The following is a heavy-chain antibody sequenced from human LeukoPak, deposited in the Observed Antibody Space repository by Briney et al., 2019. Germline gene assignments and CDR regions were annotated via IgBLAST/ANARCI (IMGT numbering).Heavy chain of an antibody. CDR2: INHSGST. Sequence: SETLSLTCAVYGGSFSGYYWSWIRQPPGKGLEWIGEINHSGSTSYNPSLKSRVTISVDTSKNQFSLKLSSVTAADTAVFYCASVYDSSGYYPFWGQGTLVTVSS. J-gene: IGHJ4*02. D-gene: IGHD3-22*01. CDR1: GGSFSGYY. CDR3: ASVYDSSGYYPF. V-gene: IGHV4-34*01.